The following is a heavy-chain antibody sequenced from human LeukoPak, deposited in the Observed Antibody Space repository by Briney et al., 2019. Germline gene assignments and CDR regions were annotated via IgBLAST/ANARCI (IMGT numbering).Heavy chain of an antibody. CDR3: ATYYVVVVAATNSGTNY. V-gene: IGHV3-23*01. D-gene: IGHD2-15*01. J-gene: IGHJ4*02. CDR1: GFTFSSYA. CDR2: ISGSGGST. Sequence: GGSLRLSCAASGFTFSSYAMSWVRQAPGKGLEWVSAISGSGGSTYYADSVKGRFTISRDNSKNTLYLQMNSLRAEDTAVYYCATYYVVVVAATNSGTNYWGQGTLVTVSS.